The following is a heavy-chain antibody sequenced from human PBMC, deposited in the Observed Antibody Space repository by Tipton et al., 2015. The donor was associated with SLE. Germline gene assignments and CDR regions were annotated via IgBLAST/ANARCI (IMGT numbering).Heavy chain of an antibody. CDR2: IYYSGST. CDR3: ARGGLRLGELGY. V-gene: IGHV4-61*01. CDR1: GGSISSSSYY. J-gene: IGHJ4*02. D-gene: IGHD3-16*01. Sequence: TLSLTCTVSGGSISSSSYYWSWIRQPPGKGLEWIGYIYYSGSTNYNPSLKSRVTISVDTSKNQFSLKLSSVTAADTAVYYCARGGLRLGELGYWGQGTLVTVSS.